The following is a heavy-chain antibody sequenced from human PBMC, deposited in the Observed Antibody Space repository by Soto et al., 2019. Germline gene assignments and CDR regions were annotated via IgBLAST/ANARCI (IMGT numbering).Heavy chain of an antibody. D-gene: IGHD6-6*01. Sequence: SVKVSCKASGGTFSSYAISWVRQAPGQGLEWMGGIIPIFGTANYAQKFQGRVTITADESTSTAYMELSSLRSEDTAVYYCARDKFKGIAARPVGMDVWGQGTTVTVSS. CDR1: GGTFSSYA. CDR3: ARDKFKGIAARPVGMDV. J-gene: IGHJ6*02. CDR2: IIPIFGTA. V-gene: IGHV1-69*13.